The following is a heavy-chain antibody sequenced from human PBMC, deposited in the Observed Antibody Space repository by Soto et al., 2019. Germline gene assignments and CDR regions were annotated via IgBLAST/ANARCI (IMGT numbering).Heavy chain of an antibody. CDR3: AKDGVAARGNYYYGMDV. CDR2: ISGSGGST. Sequence: EVQLLESGGGLVQPGGSLRLSCAASGFTFRSYAMSWVRQAPGKGLEWVSAISGSGGSTYYADSVKGRFTISRDNSKNTLYLQMNSLRAEDTAVYYCAKDGVAARGNYYYGMDVWGQGTTVTVSS. V-gene: IGHV3-23*01. CDR1: GFTFRSYA. D-gene: IGHD6-6*01. J-gene: IGHJ6*02.